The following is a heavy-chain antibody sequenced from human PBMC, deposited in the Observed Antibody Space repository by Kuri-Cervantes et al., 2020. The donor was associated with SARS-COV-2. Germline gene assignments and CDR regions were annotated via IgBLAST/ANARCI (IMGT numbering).Heavy chain of an antibody. CDR1: GSTFTGYY. V-gene: IGHV1-45*02. Sequence: VQVSCKASGSTFTGYYIHWVRQAPGQGLEWMGWITPFNGNTNYAQRFQDRVTITRDRSMSTAYMELSSLRFEDTAMYYCARSGPGAISREDGAFDIWGQGTMVTVSS. CDR2: ITPFNGNT. D-gene: IGHD5-24*01. J-gene: IGHJ3*02. CDR3: ARSGPGAISREDGAFDI.